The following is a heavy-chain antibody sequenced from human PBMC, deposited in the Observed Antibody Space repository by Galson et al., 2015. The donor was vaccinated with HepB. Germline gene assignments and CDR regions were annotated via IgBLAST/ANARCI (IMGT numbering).Heavy chain of an antibody. CDR3: ARDVPSRGWYQIHFDY. CDR1: GFTFSSYW. J-gene: IGHJ4*02. V-gene: IGHV3-7*03. Sequence: SLRLSCAASGFTFSSYWMSWVRQAPGKGLEWVANIKQDGSEKYYVDSVKGRFTISRDNAKNSLYLQMNSLRAEDTAVYYCARDVPSRGWYQIHFDYWGQGTLVTVSS. D-gene: IGHD6-19*01. CDR2: IKQDGSEK.